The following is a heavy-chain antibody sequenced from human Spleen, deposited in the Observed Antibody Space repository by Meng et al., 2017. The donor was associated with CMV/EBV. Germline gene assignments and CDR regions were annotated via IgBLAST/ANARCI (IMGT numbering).Heavy chain of an antibody. CDR3: ARGDGDYGSYY. V-gene: IGHV4-34*01. J-gene: IGHJ4*02. D-gene: IGHD4-17*01. Sequence: QVQLQQWGAGLFKPSATLSLTCAVYGGSFSGYYWSGIRQPPGKGLEWIGEINHSGSTNYNPSLKSRVTISVDTSKNQFSLKLSSVTAADTAVYYCARGDGDYGSYYWGQGTLVTVSS. CDR1: GGSFSGYY. CDR2: INHSGST.